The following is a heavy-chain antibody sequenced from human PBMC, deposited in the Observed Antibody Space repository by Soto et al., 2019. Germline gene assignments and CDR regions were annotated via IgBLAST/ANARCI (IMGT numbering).Heavy chain of an antibody. CDR1: GYTFTSYG. V-gene: IGHV1-18*01. J-gene: IGHJ3*02. D-gene: IGHD2-15*01. Sequence: ASVKVSCKASGYTFTSYGISWVRQAPGQGLEWMGWISAYNGNTNYAQKLQGRVTMTTDTSTSTAYMELRSLRSDDTAVYYCARVPIDCSGGSCFSGHAFDIWGQGTTVTVSS. CDR3: ARVPIDCSGGSCFSGHAFDI. CDR2: ISAYNGNT.